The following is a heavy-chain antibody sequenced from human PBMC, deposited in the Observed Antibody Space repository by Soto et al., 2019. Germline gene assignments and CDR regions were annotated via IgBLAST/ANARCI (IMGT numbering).Heavy chain of an antibody. CDR3: AKSSRIVLVPAAIRGDWFDP. D-gene: IGHD2-2*01. V-gene: IGHV1-46*01. CDR2: INPSGGST. Sequence: ASVKVSCKASGYTFTTYYMPWVRQAPGQGLEWMGIINPSGGSTSYAQKFQGRVTITADESTSTAYMELSSLRSEDTAVYYCAKSSRIVLVPAAIRGDWFDPWGQGTLVTVSS. CDR1: GYTFTTYY. J-gene: IGHJ5*02.